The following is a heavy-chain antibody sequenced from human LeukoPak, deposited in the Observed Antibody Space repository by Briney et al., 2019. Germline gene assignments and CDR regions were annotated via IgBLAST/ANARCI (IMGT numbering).Heavy chain of an antibody. D-gene: IGHD5-18*01. CDR2: INHSGST. CDR1: GGSFSGYY. Sequence: SETLSLTCAVYGGSFSGYYWSWIRQPPGKGLEWIGEINHSGSTNYNPSLKSRVTISVDTSKNQFSLKLSSVTAADTAVYYYAREGSGYSYGHIDYWGQGTLVTVSS. CDR3: AREGSGYSYGHIDY. J-gene: IGHJ4*02. V-gene: IGHV4-34*01.